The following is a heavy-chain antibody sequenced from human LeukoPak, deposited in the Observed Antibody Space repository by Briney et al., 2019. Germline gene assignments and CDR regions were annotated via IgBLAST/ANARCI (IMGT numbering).Heavy chain of an antibody. Sequence: PGGSLRLSCAASRFTLSNYWMSWVRQAPGKGLEWVANIKQDGSETYYVDSVKGRFTVSRDNTKNTVSLQMNSLRIEDTAVYYCARVEIRADFDFWGQGVLVTVSS. CDR1: RFTLSNYW. CDR3: ARVEIRADFDF. CDR2: IKQDGSET. V-gene: IGHV3-7*01. J-gene: IGHJ4*02.